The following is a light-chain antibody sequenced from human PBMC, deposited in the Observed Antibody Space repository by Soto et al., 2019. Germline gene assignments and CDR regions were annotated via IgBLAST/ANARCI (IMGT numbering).Light chain of an antibody. CDR3: QQYNNWSGLT. CDR2: DAS. CDR1: QSISRW. J-gene: IGKJ4*01. V-gene: IGKV1-5*01. Sequence: DLPLTQYPSTLSASVGGRVTITCRASQSISRWLAWYQQKPGKAPNLLIYDASSLESGVPSRFSGSGSGTEFTLTISSLQPDDFATYYCQQYNNWSGLTFGGGTKVDIK.